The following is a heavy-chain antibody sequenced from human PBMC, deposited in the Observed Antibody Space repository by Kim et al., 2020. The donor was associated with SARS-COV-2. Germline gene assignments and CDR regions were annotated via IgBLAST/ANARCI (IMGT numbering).Heavy chain of an antibody. D-gene: IGHD3-22*01. CDR3: ARGGVVASLDY. Sequence: KDYDDSVKGRFTISRDNSKNTLYLQMNSLGAEDTAVYYCARGGVVASLDYWGQGTLVTVSS. J-gene: IGHJ4*02. V-gene: IGHV3-30*01. CDR2: K.